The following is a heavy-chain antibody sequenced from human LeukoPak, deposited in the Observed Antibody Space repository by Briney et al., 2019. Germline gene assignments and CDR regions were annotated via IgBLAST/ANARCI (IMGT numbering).Heavy chain of an antibody. J-gene: IGHJ4*02. V-gene: IGHV3-48*01. D-gene: IGHD3-10*01. CDR1: GFTFSSYS. CDR2: ISTSSRST. Sequence: GGSLRLSCAASGFTFSSYSMNWVRQAPGKGLEWVSYISTSSRSTYYADSVKGRFTISRDNAKNTLFLDMHSLRPGDSAVYYCARSAVRGVACDYWGQGTLLTVSS. CDR3: ARSAVRGVACDY.